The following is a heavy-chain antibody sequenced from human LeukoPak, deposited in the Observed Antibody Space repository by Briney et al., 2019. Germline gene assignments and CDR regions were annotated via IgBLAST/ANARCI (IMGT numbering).Heavy chain of an antibody. CDR2: ISYDGSDK. D-gene: IGHD6-19*01. CDR3: ARADGSVAGPPSGH. CDR1: GFTFSSYA. V-gene: IGHV3-30-3*01. Sequence: SGGSLRLSCAASGFTFSSYAMHWVRQAPGKGLEWVAIISYDGSDKHYADSVKGRLTISRDSSKSTLYLQMISLRTEDTAVYYCARADGSVAGPPSGHWGQGTLVTVSS. J-gene: IGHJ4*02.